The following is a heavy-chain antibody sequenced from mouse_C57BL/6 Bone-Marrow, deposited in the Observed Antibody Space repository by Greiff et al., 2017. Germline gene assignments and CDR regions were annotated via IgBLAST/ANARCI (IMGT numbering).Heavy chain of an antibody. CDR3: ARHGPTAQATGAMDY. CDR2: ISNGGGST. CDR1: GFTFSDYY. Sequence: EVKVVESGGGLVQPGGSLKLSCAASGFTFSDYYMYWVRQTPEKRLEWVAYISNGGGSTYYPDTVKGRFTISRDNAKNTLYLQMSRLKSEDTAMYYCARHGPTAQATGAMDYWGQGTSVTVSS. D-gene: IGHD3-2*02. J-gene: IGHJ4*01. V-gene: IGHV5-12*01.